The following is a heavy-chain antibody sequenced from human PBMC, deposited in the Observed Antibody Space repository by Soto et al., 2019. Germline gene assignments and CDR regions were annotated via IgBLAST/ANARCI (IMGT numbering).Heavy chain of an antibody. V-gene: IGHV4-59*08. D-gene: IGHD2-21*01. Sequence: QVQLQESGPGLVKPSETLSLTCTVSGGSISSYYWSWIRQPPGKGLEWIGYIYYSGSTNYNPSLSSRVTISVDTSKNQFSLKLSSVTAADTAVYYCARPVEIAIPWAAFDIWGQGTMVTVSS. CDR2: IYYSGST. CDR1: GGSISSYY. J-gene: IGHJ3*02. CDR3: ARPVEIAIPWAAFDI.